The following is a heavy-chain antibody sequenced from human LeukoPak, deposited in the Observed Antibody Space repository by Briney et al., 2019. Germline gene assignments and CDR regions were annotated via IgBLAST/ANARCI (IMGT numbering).Heavy chain of an antibody. Sequence: ASVKVSCKASGYTFTDNYIHWVRQAPGQGLEWMGYISPKSGGTKYAQNFQGRFTMTSDTSVNTAYMELSRLRSDDTALYYCARIEGSAITFWGQGTLVTVSS. V-gene: IGHV1-2*02. CDR2: ISPKSGGT. CDR3: ARIEGSAITF. CDR1: GYTFTDNY. D-gene: IGHD3-16*01. J-gene: IGHJ4*02.